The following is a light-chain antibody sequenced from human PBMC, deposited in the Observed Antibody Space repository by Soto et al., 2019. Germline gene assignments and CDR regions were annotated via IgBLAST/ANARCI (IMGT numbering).Light chain of an antibody. V-gene: IGKV3-11*01. CDR2: DAS. CDR1: QGVSSY. Sequence: EVVLTQSPSTLSLSPRERATLSCRASQGVSSYLAWYQQKPGQAPRLLIYDASNRATGIPARFSGSGSGTDFTLTISSLEPEDFAVYYCQQRSNWPPTFGQGTRLEIK. J-gene: IGKJ5*01. CDR3: QQRSNWPPT.